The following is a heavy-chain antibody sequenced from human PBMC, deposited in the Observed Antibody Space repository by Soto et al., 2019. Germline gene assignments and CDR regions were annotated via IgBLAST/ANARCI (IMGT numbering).Heavy chain of an antibody. D-gene: IGHD2-2*01. CDR3: ARHEPDIVVVPAKRKRGNWFDP. Sequence: PSETLSLTCTVSGGSISSSSDYWGWIRQPPGKGLEWIGSIYYSGSTYYNPSLKSRVTISVDTSKNQFSLKLSSVTAADTAVYYCARHEPDIVVVPAKRKRGNWFDPWGQGTLVTVSS. CDR2: IYYSGST. CDR1: GGSISSSSDY. V-gene: IGHV4-39*01. J-gene: IGHJ5*02.